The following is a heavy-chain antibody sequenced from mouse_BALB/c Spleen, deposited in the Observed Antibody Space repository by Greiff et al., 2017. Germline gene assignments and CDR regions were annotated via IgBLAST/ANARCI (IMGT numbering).Heavy chain of an antibody. D-gene: IGHD2-14*01. CDR3: ARNWDYRYAWFAY. V-gene: IGHV2-4-1*01. Sequence: QVQLKQSGPGLVQPSQSLSITCTVSGFSLTSYGVHWVRQSPGKGLEWLGVIWSGGSTDYNAAFISRLSISKDNSKSQVFFKMNSLQADDTAIYYCARNWDYRYAWFAYWGQGTLVTVSA. CDR1: GFSLTSYG. J-gene: IGHJ3*01. CDR2: IWSGGST.